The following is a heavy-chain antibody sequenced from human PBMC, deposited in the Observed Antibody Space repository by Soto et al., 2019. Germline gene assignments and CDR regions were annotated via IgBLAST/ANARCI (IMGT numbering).Heavy chain of an antibody. CDR2: IIPIFGTA. D-gene: IGHD1-26*01. V-gene: IGHV1-69*01. CDR1: GGTFSSYA. Sequence: KVSCKASGGTFSSYAISWVRQAPGQGLEWMGGIIPIFGTANYAQKFQGRVTITADESTSTAYMELSSLRSEDTAVYYCARGVVGATNWFDPWGQGTLVTVSS. CDR3: ARGVVGATNWFDP. J-gene: IGHJ5*02.